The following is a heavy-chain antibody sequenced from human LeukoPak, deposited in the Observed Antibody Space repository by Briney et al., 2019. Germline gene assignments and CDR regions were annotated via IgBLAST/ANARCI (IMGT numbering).Heavy chain of an antibody. V-gene: IGHV4-38-2*02. Sequence: SETLSLTCTVSGYSISSGYYWGWIRQPPGKGLEWIGSIYHSGSTYYNPSLKRRVTISVDTSKNQFSLKLGSVTAADTAVYYCARAYSSGWQNWGQGTLVTVSS. D-gene: IGHD6-19*01. J-gene: IGHJ4*02. CDR2: IYHSGST. CDR1: GYSISSGYY. CDR3: ARAYSSGWQN.